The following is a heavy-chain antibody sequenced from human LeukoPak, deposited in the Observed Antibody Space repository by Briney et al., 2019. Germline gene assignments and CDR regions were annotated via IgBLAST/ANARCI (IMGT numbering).Heavy chain of an antibody. V-gene: IGHV4-34*01. Sequence: SETLSLTCAVYGGSFSGYYWSWIRQPPGKGLEWIGEISHSGSTNYNPSLKSRVTISVDTSKNQFSLKLSSVTAADTAVYYRARVKTGTYYYGSGSYFFGPWGQGTLVTVSS. CDR1: GGSFSGYY. CDR2: ISHSGST. J-gene: IGHJ5*02. CDR3: ARVKTGTYYYGSGSYFFGP. D-gene: IGHD3-10*01.